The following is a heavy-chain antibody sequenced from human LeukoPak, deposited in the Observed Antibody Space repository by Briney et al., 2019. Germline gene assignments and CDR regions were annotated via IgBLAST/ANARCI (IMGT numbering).Heavy chain of an antibody. Sequence: GASVKVSCKASGYTFTSYDINWVRQATGQGLEWMGWMNPNSGNTGYAQKFQGRVTMTRNTSISTAYMELSSLRSEDTAVYYCARGQDYYGSGSYSPFYYYYYMDVWGKGTTVTIS. J-gene: IGHJ6*03. V-gene: IGHV1-8*01. D-gene: IGHD3-10*01. CDR2: MNPNSGNT. CDR3: ARGQDYYGSGSYSPFYYYYYMDV. CDR1: GYTFTSYD.